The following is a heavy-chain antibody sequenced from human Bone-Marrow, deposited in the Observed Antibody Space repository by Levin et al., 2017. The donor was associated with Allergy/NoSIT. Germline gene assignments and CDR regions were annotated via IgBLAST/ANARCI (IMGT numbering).Heavy chain of an antibody. J-gene: IGHJ4*02. CDR2: ISSNGKDT. V-gene: IGHV3-64*02. D-gene: IGHD2-15*01. CDR3: AREGAPCSGTACYILDF. Sequence: SCAASGFIFSNYAMHWVRQAPGKGPEYVAAISSNGKDTYYADSVKGRFSISRDNSKNTLFLQMASVRPDDMATYFCAREGAPCSGTACYILDFWGLGVLVTVSS. CDR1: GFIFSNYA.